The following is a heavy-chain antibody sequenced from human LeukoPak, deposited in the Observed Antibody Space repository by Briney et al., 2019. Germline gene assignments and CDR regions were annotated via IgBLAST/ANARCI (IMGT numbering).Heavy chain of an antibody. CDR1: GFTFSSYS. J-gene: IGHJ4*02. Sequence: GGSLRLSCAASGFTFSSYSMNWIRQAPGKGLEWVSYISSSGSTIYYADSVKGRFTISRDNAKNSLYLQMNSLRAEDAAVYYCARDLSGDIVVVPDTTPLDYWGQGTLVTVSS. D-gene: IGHD2-2*01. V-gene: IGHV3-48*04. CDR2: ISSSGSTI. CDR3: ARDLSGDIVVVPDTTPLDY.